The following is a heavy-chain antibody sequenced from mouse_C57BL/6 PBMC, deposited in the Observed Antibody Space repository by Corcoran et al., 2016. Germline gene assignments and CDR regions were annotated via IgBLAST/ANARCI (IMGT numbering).Heavy chain of an antibody. CDR2: IYPGDGDT. D-gene: IGHD1-1*01. CDR1: VYAFRSYW. Sequence: QVQLQQSGAELVKPGASVKISCTASVYAFRSYWMNWVNQRPGKGLEWIVQIYPGDGDTNYNGKFKGKATLTADKSSSTAYMQLSSLTSEDSAVYFCARTHYGSSYVYWYVDVWGTGTTVNVS. V-gene: IGHV1-80*01. J-gene: IGHJ1*03. CDR3: ARTHYGSSYVYWYVDV.